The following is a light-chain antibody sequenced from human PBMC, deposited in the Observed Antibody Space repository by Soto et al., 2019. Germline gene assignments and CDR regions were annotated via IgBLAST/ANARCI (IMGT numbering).Light chain of an antibody. CDR2: DVS. J-gene: IGLJ2*01. V-gene: IGLV2-14*01. CDR1: SSDIGRHNY. CDR3: SSYTSSNTLV. Sequence: QPASVSGSPGQSITISCTGTSSDIGRHNYVSWYQQHPGKAPKLMIYDVSSRPSGVSNRFSGSKSGNTASLTISGLQAEDEADYYCSSYTSSNTLVFGGGTKLTVL.